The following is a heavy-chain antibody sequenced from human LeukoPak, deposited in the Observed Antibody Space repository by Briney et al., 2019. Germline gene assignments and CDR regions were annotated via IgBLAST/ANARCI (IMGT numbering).Heavy chain of an antibody. J-gene: IGHJ4*02. CDR3: ARGYSYVSPFDY. CDR2: IYCSGST. V-gene: IGHV4-59*01. D-gene: IGHD5-18*01. Sequence: LETLSLTCTVSGGSISSYYWSWIRQPPGKGLEWIGYIYCSGSTNYNPSLKSRVTISVDTSKNQFSLKLSSVTAADTAVYYCARGYSYVSPFDYWGQGTLVTVSS. CDR1: GGSISSYY.